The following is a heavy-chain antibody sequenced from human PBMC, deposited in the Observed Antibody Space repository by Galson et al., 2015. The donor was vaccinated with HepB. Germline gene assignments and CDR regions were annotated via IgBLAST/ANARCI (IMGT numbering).Heavy chain of an antibody. V-gene: IGHV3-64D*06. CDR1: GFTFSSYA. Sequence: LRLSCAASGFTFSSYAMHWVRQAPGKGLEYVSAISSNGGSTYYADSVKGRFTISRDNSKNTLYLQMSSLRAEDTAVYYCVKGGYSYFPGFDYWGQGTLVTVSS. J-gene: IGHJ4*02. CDR2: ISSNGGST. CDR3: VKGGYSYFPGFDY. D-gene: IGHD5-18*01.